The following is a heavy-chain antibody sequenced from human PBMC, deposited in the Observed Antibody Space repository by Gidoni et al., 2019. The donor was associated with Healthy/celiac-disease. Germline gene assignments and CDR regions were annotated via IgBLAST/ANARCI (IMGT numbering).Heavy chain of an antibody. V-gene: IGHV3-48*03. Sequence: EVQLVASGGGLVQPGGSLRLSCAASGFTFSSYEMNGVRQVPGKGLEWVSYISSRGSTIYYADSVKGRFTISRDNAKNSLYLQMNSLRAEDTAVYYCARVRDYDFWSGYPFDYWGQGTLVTVSS. CDR1: GFTFSSYE. D-gene: IGHD3-3*01. J-gene: IGHJ4*02. CDR2: ISSRGSTI. CDR3: ARVRDYDFWSGYPFDY.